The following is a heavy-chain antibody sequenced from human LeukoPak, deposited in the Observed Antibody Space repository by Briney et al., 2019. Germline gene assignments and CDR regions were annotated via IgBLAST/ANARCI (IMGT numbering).Heavy chain of an antibody. CDR2: INHSGST. CDR1: GGSFSGYY. D-gene: IGHD1-1*01. Sequence: PSETLSLTCAVYGGSFSGYYWSWIRQPPGKGLEWIGEINHSGSTNYNPSLKSRVTISVDTSKNQFSLKLSSVTAADTAVYYCASQYKYYFDYWGQGTLVTVSS. J-gene: IGHJ4*02. CDR3: ASQYKYYFDY. V-gene: IGHV4-34*01.